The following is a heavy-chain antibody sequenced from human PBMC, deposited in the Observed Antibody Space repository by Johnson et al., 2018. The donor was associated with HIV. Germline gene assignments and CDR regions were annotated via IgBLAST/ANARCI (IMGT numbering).Heavy chain of an antibody. CDR3: TTAGVRDGYNLAFNI. Sequence: VKLVESGGGLVQPGRSLRLSCTASGFTFGDYAMSWVRQAPGKGLEWVGFIRSKAYGGTTEYAASVKGRFTISRDDSKSIAYLQMNSLKTEDTAVYYCTTAGVRDGYNLAFNIWGQGTRVTVSS. D-gene: IGHD5-24*01. CDR2: IRSKAYGGTT. CDR1: GFTFGDYA. J-gene: IGHJ3*02. V-gene: IGHV3-49*04.